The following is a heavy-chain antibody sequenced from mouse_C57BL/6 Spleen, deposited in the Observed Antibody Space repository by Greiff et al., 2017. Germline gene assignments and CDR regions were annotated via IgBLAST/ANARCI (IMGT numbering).Heavy chain of an antibody. J-gene: IGHJ4*01. D-gene: IGHD3-3*01. CDR2: IDPSDSYT. V-gene: IGHV1-69*01. Sequence: VQLQQPGAELVMPGASVKLSCKASGYTFTSYWMHWVKQRPGQGLEWIGEIDPSDSYTNYNQKFKGKSTLTVDKSSSTAYMQLSSLTSEDSAVYYCARSGLLDRDYWGQGTSVTVSS. CDR3: ARSGLLDRDY. CDR1: GYTFTSYW.